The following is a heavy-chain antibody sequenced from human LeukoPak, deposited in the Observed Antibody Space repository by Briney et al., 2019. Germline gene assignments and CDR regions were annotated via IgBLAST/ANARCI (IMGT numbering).Heavy chain of an antibody. CDR1: GFTFSSYG. J-gene: IGHJ4*02. CDR2: IWYDGSNK. CDR3: AREEEFPFDY. D-gene: IGHD2-21*01. Sequence: GGSLRLSCAASGFTFSSYGMHWVRQAPGKGLEWVAVIWYDGSNKYYADSVKGRSTISRDNSKNTLYPQMNSLRAEDTAVYYCAREEEFPFDYWGQGTLVTVSS. V-gene: IGHV3-33*01.